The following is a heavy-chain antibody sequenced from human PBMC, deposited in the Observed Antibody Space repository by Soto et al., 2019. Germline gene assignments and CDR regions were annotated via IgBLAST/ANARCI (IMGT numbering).Heavy chain of an antibody. CDR3: ARPMTTVTTGDYYYYGMDV. V-gene: IGHV1-18*01. D-gene: IGHD4-17*01. CDR1: GYTFNTYS. Sequence: QVQLVQSGAEVKKPGASVKVSCTASGYTFNTYSISWVRQAPGQGLEWMGWISGYNGDTHYAQKSQGRVTMTTDTSTSTAYMELRSLRAADTAMYDCARPMTTVTTGDYYYYGMDVWGQVTTVTVAS. CDR2: ISGYNGDT. J-gene: IGHJ6*02.